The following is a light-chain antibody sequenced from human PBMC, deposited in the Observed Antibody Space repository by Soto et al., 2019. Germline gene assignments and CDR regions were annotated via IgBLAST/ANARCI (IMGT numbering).Light chain of an antibody. CDR3: AAWDAGVSGPA. CDR2: RNN. Sequence: QSVLTQPPSASGTPGQRVTISCSGSSSNIGSKYVYWYQQLPGTAPKLLMYRNNQRPSEVPDRFSGSTSGTSASLAISGLRSEDEADYYCAAWDAGVSGPAFGGGTKVTVL. V-gene: IGLV1-47*01. CDR1: SSNIGSKY. J-gene: IGLJ2*01.